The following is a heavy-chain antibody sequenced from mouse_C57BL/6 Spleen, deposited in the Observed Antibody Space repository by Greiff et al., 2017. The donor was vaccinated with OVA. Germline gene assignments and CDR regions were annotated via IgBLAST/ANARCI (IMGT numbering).Heavy chain of an antibody. CDR2: ISSGSSTI. CDR1: GFTFSDYG. D-gene: IGHD4-1*01. V-gene: IGHV5-17*01. Sequence: EVHLVESGGGLVKPGGSLKLSCAASGFTFSDYGMHWVRQAPEKGLEWVAYISSGSSTIYYADTVKGRFTISRDNAKNTLFLQMTSLRSEDTAMYYCARGNWVYAMDYWGQGTSVTVSS. CDR3: ARGNWVYAMDY. J-gene: IGHJ4*01.